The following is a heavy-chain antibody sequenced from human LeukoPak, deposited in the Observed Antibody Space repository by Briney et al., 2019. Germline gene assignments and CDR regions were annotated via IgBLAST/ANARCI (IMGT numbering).Heavy chain of an antibody. CDR2: IKENGGEK. Sequence: PGGSLRLSCAASGFTLSSYWMGWVRQAPGKGLEWVAHIKENGGEKYYVDSLKGRSTISRDNAKNSLYLQMNSLRVEDTAVYRCASCGPDGCFDYWGQGTLFTVSS. CDR1: GFTLSSYW. J-gene: IGHJ4*02. D-gene: IGHD2-21*01. V-gene: IGHV3-7*01. CDR3: ASCGPDGCFDY.